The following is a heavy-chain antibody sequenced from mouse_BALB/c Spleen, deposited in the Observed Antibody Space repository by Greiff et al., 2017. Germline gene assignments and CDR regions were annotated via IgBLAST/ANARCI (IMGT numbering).Heavy chain of an antibody. CDR1: GFTFSSYG. D-gene: IGHD2-14*01. CDR2: ISSGGSYT. J-gene: IGHJ1*01. Sequence: EVMLVESGGDLVKPGGSLKLSCAASGFTFSSYGMSWVRQTPDKRLEWVATISSGGSYTYYPDSVKGRFTISRDNAKNTLYLQMSSLKSEDTAMYYCARRYDWYFDVWGAGTTVTVSS. CDR3: ARRYDWYFDV. V-gene: IGHV5-6*02.